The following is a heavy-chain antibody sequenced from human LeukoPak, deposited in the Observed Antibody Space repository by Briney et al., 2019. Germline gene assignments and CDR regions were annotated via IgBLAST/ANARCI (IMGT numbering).Heavy chain of an antibody. Sequence: ASVKVSCKSSVYTFTIYYMHWVRQAPGPGLEWMGIIDPSGGSTSYAQKFQGRVTMTRDTSTSTVYMELSSLRSEDSAVYYCARSSEQLIDYWGQGTLVTVSS. CDR3: ARSSEQLIDY. CDR2: IDPSGGST. D-gene: IGHD6-13*01. CDR1: VYTFTIYY. V-gene: IGHV1-46*01. J-gene: IGHJ4*02.